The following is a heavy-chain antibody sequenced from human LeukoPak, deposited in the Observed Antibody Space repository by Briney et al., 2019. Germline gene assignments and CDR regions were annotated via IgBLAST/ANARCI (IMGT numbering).Heavy chain of an antibody. CDR2: VYYSGSS. CDR3: ARDQQQLVPGTFDI. Sequence: SQTLSLTCAVSGGSMSSVSNSWTWIRQPPGKGLGWIGYVYYSGSSYYNPSLESRVIISVDRSKNQFSLKVSSVTAADTAVYYCARDQQQLVPGTFDIWGQGIMVTVSS. D-gene: IGHD6-13*01. V-gene: IGHV4-30-2*01. J-gene: IGHJ3*02. CDR1: GGSMSSVSNS.